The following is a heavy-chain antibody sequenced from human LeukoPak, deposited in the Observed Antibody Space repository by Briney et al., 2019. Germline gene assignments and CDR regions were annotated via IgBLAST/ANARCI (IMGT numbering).Heavy chain of an antibody. J-gene: IGHJ6*04. Sequence: SETLSLTCTVSGGSISSGGYYWSWIRQHPGKGLEWIGYIYYSGSTYYNPSLKSRVTISVDTSKNQFSLKLSSATAADTAVYYCARSHYVSGSQGGMDVWGKGTTVTVSS. V-gene: IGHV4-31*03. CDR1: GGSISSGGYY. CDR2: IYYSGST. CDR3: ARSHYVSGSQGGMDV. D-gene: IGHD3-10*01.